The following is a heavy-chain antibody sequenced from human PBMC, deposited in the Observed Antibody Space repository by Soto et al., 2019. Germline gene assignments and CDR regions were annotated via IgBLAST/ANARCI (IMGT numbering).Heavy chain of an antibody. CDR1: GFAFSSNA. CDR2: ISDSGGST. J-gene: IGHJ3*02. Sequence: ESGGGLVQPGGSRRLSCTASGFAFSSNAMSWVRQAPGKGLEWVSSISDSGGSTYYADSVKGRFTISRDNSKNTLYLQMDSLRADDMALYYCTKGPSGVGSFDIWGQGTKVTVSS. D-gene: IGHD3-3*01. CDR3: TKGPSGVGSFDI. V-gene: IGHV3-23*01.